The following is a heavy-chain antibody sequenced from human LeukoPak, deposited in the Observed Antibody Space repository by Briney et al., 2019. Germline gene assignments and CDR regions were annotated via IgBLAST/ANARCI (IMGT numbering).Heavy chain of an antibody. CDR2: IYYSGST. D-gene: IGHD1-26*01. CDR3: ARDRGTSGSYYYYGMDV. J-gene: IGHJ6*02. CDR1: GGSISSSNW. Sequence: PSETLSLTCAVSGGSISSSNWWSWVRQPPGKGLEWIGYIYYSGSTHYNPSLKSRVTISVDTSKNQFSLKLSSVTAADTAVYYCARDRGTSGSYYYYGMDVWGQGTTVTVSS. V-gene: IGHV4-4*02.